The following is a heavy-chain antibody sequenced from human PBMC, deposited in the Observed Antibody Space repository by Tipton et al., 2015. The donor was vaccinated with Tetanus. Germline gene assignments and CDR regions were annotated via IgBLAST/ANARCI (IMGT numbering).Heavy chain of an antibody. J-gene: IGHJ6*02. Sequence: SLRLSCAASGFTFSSYGMHWVRQAPGKGLEWVAVIWYDGSNKYYADSVKGRFTISRDNSKNTLYLQMNSLRAEDTAVYYCARDGVPSGGFDYYYGMDVWGQGTTVTVSS. CDR3: ARDGVPSGGFDYYYGMDV. CDR1: GFTFSSYG. D-gene: IGHD3-16*01. CDR2: IWYDGSNK. V-gene: IGHV3-33*01.